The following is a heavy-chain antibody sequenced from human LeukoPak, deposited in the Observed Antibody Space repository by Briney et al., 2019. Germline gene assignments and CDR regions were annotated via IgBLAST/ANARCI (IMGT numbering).Heavy chain of an antibody. CDR1: GVSIAKTFYY. Sequence: PSETLSLTCTVSGVSIAKTFYYWSWLRQPAGKGLEWIGRIYTTGGADYNPSLKSRVTISLDTSKNQFSLKLSSVTAADTAVYYCARAGLNGDVDYWGQGTLVTVSS. D-gene: IGHD4-17*01. CDR3: ARAGLNGDVDY. CDR2: IYTTGGA. V-gene: IGHV4-4*07. J-gene: IGHJ4*02.